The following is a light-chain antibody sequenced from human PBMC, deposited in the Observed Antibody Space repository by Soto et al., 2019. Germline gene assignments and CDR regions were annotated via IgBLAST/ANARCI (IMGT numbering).Light chain of an antibody. V-gene: IGKV3D-20*02. CDR2: GAF. CDR3: QQRNIWPPVT. Sequence: EIVWTQSPGTLSWAPGGRATLSCRASQSVSSSYLAWYQQKPGQAPRLLIYGAFNRATGIPARFSGSGSGTDFTLTISSLEPEDFAVYYCQQRNIWPPVTFGQGTRLEIK. J-gene: IGKJ5*01. CDR1: QSVSSSY.